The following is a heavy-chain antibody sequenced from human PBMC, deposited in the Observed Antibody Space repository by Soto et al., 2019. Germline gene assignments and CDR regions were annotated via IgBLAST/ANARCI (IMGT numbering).Heavy chain of an antibody. CDR1: GFTFTNAL. Sequence: PGGSLRLSCEASGFTFTNALMSWVRQAPGKGLEWVGRIKRKTDGGTTDYAAPVKGRFTISRDDSKNTLYLQMDSLKTDDTAVYYCNTAVSYYYDTSGHYWGQGTLVTVSS. CDR3: NTAVSYYYDTSGHY. CDR2: IKRKTDGGTT. D-gene: IGHD3-22*01. V-gene: IGHV3-15*01. J-gene: IGHJ4*02.